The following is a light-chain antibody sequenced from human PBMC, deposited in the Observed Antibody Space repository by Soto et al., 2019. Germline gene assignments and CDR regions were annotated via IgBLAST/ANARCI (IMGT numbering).Light chain of an antibody. CDR2: GAS. CDR1: QSVSSN. J-gene: IGKJ3*01. CDR3: QQYDNYLVP. Sequence: EIVMTQSPATLSVSPGERATLSCRASQSVSSNLAWYQQKPGQAPRLLIYGASTRATGIPARFSGSGSGTEFTLLGGSVQFDDFATYPEQQYDNYLVPFGPGTKVDIK. V-gene: IGKV3-15*01.